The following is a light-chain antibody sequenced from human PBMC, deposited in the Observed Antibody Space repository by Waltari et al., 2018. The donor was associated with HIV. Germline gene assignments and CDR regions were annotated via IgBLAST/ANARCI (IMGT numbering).Light chain of an antibody. CDR3: CSYAGSYTFYV. V-gene: IGLV2-11*01. CDR2: DVS. Sequence: QSALTQPRSVSGSPGQSVTISCTGTSSDVGAYNYVSWYQHHPGKAPKLMIDDVSKRPSGVPDRFSGSKSDNTASLTISGLQAEDEADYFCCSYAGSYTFYVFGTGTKVTVL. CDR1: SSDVGAYNY. J-gene: IGLJ1*01.